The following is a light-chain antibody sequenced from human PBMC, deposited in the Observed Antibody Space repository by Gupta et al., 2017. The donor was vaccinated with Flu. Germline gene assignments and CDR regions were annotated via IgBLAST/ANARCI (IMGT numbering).Light chain of an antibody. Sequence: PSFLSASVGDRVTITCRASQGISSYLAWYQQKPRKAPKLLIYAASTLQSGVPSRFSGSGSGTEFTLTISSLQPEDFATYNCQQLKSYPLTFGGGTKVEIK. J-gene: IGKJ4*01. CDR3: QQLKSYPLT. CDR2: AAS. CDR1: QGISSY. V-gene: IGKV1-9*01.